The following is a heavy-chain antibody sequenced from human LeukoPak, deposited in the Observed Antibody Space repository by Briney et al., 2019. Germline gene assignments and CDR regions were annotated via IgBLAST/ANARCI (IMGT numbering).Heavy chain of an antibody. V-gene: IGHV3-11*01. Sequence: GGSLRLSCAASGLTFSDPYMSWIRQAPGKGLEWVSKITGSGDNVFYADSVRGRFTISRDNANNSLYLQMNSLRPEDTGVYYCAREARLGSTGTSGAFDIWGQGTMVVVSS. D-gene: IGHD1-1*01. CDR1: GLTFSDPY. J-gene: IGHJ3*02. CDR2: ITGSGDNV. CDR3: AREARLGSTGTSGAFDI.